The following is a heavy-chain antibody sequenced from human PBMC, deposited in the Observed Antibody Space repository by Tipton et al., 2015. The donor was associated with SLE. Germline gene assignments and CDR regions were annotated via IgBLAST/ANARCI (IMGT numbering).Heavy chain of an antibody. CDR1: GGTFSSYA. J-gene: IGHJ6*02. CDR2: IIPIFGTA. Sequence: QLVQSGAEVKKPGSSVKVSCKASGGTFSSYAISWVRQAPGQGLEWMGGIIPIFGTANYAQKFQGRVTITRDTSASTAYMELSSLRSEDTAVYYCSTVTVGYYYYGMDVWGQGTTVTVSS. CDR3: STVTVGYYYYGMDV. V-gene: IGHV1-69*06. D-gene: IGHD1-14*01.